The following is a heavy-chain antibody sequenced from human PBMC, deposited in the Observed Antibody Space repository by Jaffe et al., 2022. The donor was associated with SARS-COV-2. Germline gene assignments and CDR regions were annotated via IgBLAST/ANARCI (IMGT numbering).Heavy chain of an antibody. Sequence: EVQLVESGGGLVQPGGSLRLSCAASGFTFSSYEMNWVRQAPGKGLEWVSYISSSGSTIYYADSVKGRFTISRDNAKNSLYLQMNSLRAEDTAVYYCARDWGRGLLRADYWGQGTLVTVSS. CDR1: GFTFSSYE. CDR3: ARDWGRGLLRADY. V-gene: IGHV3-48*03. CDR2: ISSSGSTI. D-gene: IGHD1-26*01. J-gene: IGHJ4*02.